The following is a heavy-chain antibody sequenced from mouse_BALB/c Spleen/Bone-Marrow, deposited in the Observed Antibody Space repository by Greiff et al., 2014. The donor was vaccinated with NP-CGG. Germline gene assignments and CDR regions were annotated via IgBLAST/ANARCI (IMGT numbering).Heavy chain of an antibody. Sequence: EVQGVESGGGLVQPGGSLRLSCAPSGFTFTDYYMSWVRRPPGMALEWLGFISTKANGYTTDYSTSVKGRFTISRDNSQNILXXXXXXXXXXXSXTXXXXRDVGXXFFXVWGAGTTVT. CDR3: XRDVGXXFFXV. CDR2: ISTKANGYTT. V-gene: IGHV7-3*02. J-gene: IGHJ1*01. CDR1: GFTFTDYY.